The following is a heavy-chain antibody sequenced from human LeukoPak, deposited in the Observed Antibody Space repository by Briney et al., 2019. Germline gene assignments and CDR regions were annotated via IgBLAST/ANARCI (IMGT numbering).Heavy chain of an antibody. J-gene: IGHJ4*02. CDR1: GFTFSNAW. V-gene: IGHV3-15*01. CDR3: TTDIAAAGTKDY. CDR2: IKSKTDGGTT. Sequence: PGGSLRLSCAASGFTFSNAWMSWVRQAPGKGLEWVGRIKSKTDGGTTDYAAPVKGRFTISGDDSKNTLYLQMNSLKTEDTAVYYCTTDIAAAGTKDYWGQGTLVTVSS. D-gene: IGHD6-13*01.